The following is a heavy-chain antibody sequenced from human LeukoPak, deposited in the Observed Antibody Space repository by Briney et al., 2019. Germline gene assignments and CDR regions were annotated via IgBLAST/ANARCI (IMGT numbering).Heavy chain of an antibody. CDR2: ISYDGSNK. J-gene: IGHJ4*02. CDR1: GFTFCSYA. V-gene: IGHV3-30*04. CDR3: ARDRGSSSGYYYFDY. Sequence: GGSLRLSCAASGFTFCSYAMHWVRQAPGKGLEWVAVISYDGSNKYYADSVKGRFTISRDNSKNTLYLQMNSLRAEDTAVYYCARDRGSSSGYYYFDYWGQGTLVTVSS. D-gene: IGHD3-22*01.